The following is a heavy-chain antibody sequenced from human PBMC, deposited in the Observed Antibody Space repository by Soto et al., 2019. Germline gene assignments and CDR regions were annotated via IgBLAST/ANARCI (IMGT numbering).Heavy chain of an antibody. CDR3: AKAAWGRYYYYGMDV. V-gene: IGHV3-9*01. CDR2: ISWNSGSI. CDR1: GFTFDDYA. Sequence: EVPLVESGGGLVQPGRSLRLSCAASGFTFDDYAMHWVRQAPGKGLEWVSGISWNSGSIGYADSVKGRFTISRDNAKNSLYLQMNSLRAEDTALYYCAKAAWGRYYYYGMDVWGQGTTVTVSS. J-gene: IGHJ6*02. D-gene: IGHD7-27*01.